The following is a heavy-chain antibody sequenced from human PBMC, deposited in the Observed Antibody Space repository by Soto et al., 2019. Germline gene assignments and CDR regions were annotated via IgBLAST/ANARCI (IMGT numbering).Heavy chain of an antibody. D-gene: IGHD1-26*01. J-gene: IGHJ6*02. V-gene: IGHV3-23*01. CDR1: GFTFSDNA. CDR3: AKEVTSGSYSHYYYGLDV. Sequence: EVQLLESGGGLVQPGGSLRLSCGASGFTFSDNAMTWVRQAPGKGLEWVSSISGSGNRTFHADSVKGRFTISRDNAKNALYLQMNSLRVEDTAVYYCAKEVTSGSYSHYYYGLDVWGQGTMVTVSS. CDR2: ISGSGNRT.